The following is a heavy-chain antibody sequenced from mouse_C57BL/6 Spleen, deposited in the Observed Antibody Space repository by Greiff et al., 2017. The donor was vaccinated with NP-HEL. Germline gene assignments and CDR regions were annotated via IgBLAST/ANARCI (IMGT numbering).Heavy chain of an antibody. D-gene: IGHD4-1*01. CDR2: IYPRSGNT. J-gene: IGHJ1*03. CDR3: ARSQNWAGYFDV. CDR1: GYTFTSYG. Sequence: QVQLQQSGAELARPGASVKLSCKASGYTFTSYGISWVKQRTGQGLEWIGEIYPRSGNTYYNVKFKGKATLTADKSSSTAYMELRSLTSEDSAVYFGARSQNWAGYFDVWGTGTTVTVSS. V-gene: IGHV1-81*01.